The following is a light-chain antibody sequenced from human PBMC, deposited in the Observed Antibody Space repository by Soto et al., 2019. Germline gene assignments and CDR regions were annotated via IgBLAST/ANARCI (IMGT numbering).Light chain of an antibody. CDR2: EVI. Sequence: QSALTQPASVSGSPGQSITISCTGTSSDVGGYNYVSWYQQPPGTAPKLMIYEVINRPSGVSNRFSGSKSGNTASLTISGLQAEDEAEYYCSSYTSSTTLVFGTGTKLTVL. CDR1: SSDVGGYNY. V-gene: IGLV2-14*01. CDR3: SSYTSSTTLV. J-gene: IGLJ1*01.